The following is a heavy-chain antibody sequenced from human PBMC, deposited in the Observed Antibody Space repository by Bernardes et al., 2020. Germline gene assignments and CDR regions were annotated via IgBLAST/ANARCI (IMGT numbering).Heavy chain of an antibody. CDR1: GFTFSSYA. CDR3: AKDQSSGRYGDAFDI. Sequence: GGSLRLSCAASGFTFSSYAMSWVREAPGKGLEWVSAISGSGGSTYYADSVKGRFTISRDNSKNTLYLQMNSLRAEDTAVYYCAKDQSSGRYGDAFDIWGQGTMVTVSS. J-gene: IGHJ3*02. CDR2: ISGSGGST. D-gene: IGHD6-19*01. V-gene: IGHV3-23*01.